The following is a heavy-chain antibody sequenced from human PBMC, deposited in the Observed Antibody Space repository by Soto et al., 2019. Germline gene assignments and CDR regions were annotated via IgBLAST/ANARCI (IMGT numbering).Heavy chain of an antibody. CDR2: VFTSGTT. V-gene: IGHV4-4*07. D-gene: IGHD3-3*01. CDR3: ARDNSGFWGGSFDC. Sequence: SETLSLTCTVSDGSISTYYRSWIRQPAWKELEWIGHVFTSGTTNYTPSLKSRVSMSLDTAKNQFSLKLRSVTAADTAVYYCARDNSGFWGGSFDCWGQGKLVTVYS. J-gene: IGHJ4*02. CDR1: DGSISTYY.